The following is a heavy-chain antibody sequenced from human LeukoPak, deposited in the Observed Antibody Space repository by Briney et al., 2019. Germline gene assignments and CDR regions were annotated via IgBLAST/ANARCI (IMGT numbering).Heavy chain of an antibody. V-gene: IGHV3-48*03. CDR1: GFTFSSYE. Sequence: AGGSLRLSCAASGFTFSSYEMNWVRQAPGKGLEWVSYISSSGSTIYYADSVKGRFTISRDNAKNSLYLQMNRLRAEDTAVYYCARAFGTLYYFDYWGQGTLVTVSS. CDR2: ISSSGSTI. J-gene: IGHJ4*02. D-gene: IGHD1-1*01. CDR3: ARAFGTLYYFDY.